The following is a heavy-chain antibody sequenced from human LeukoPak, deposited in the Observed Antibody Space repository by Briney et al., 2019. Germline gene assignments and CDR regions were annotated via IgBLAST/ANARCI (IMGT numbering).Heavy chain of an antibody. V-gene: IGHV4-61*01. Sequence: SETLSLTCTVSGGSVSSGSYYWSWIRQPPGKGLEWIGYIYYSGSTNYNPPLKSRVTISVDTSKNQFSLKLSSVTAADTAVYYCARSFGYDSSGYYLLYYWGQGTLVTVSS. J-gene: IGHJ4*02. CDR3: ARSFGYDSSGYYLLYY. CDR2: IYYSGST. D-gene: IGHD3-22*01. CDR1: GGSVSSGSYY.